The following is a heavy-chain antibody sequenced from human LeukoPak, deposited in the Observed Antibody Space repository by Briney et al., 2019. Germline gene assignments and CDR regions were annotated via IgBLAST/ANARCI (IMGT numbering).Heavy chain of an antibody. CDR2: IRTSGGDT. CDR1: GSTFTDSA. CDR3: AKGGSYAPLDY. Sequence: GGSLRLSCAASGSTFTDSAMNWVRQAPGKGLEWVSAIRTSGGDTIYTDSVKDRFTISRDNSKNTLYLQMNSLRAEDTAIYYCAKGGSYAPLDYWGQGTLVTVSS. J-gene: IGHJ4*02. D-gene: IGHD1-26*01. V-gene: IGHV3-23*01.